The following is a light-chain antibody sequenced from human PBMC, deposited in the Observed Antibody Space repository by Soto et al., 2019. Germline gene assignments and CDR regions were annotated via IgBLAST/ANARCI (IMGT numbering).Light chain of an antibody. CDR3: QQYNSTSLT. V-gene: IGKV1-5*03. CDR1: QSISSW. J-gene: IGKJ4*01. CDR2: QAS. Sequence: DIQMTQSPSTRSASVGDRVTITCRASQSISSWLAWYQQKPGKAPKLLIYQASNLESGVPSRFSGSGSGTELTLTISSLQPDDFATYYCQQYNSTSLTFGGGTKVEIK.